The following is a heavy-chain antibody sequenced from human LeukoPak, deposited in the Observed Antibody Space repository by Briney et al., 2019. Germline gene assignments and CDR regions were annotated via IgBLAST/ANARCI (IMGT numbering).Heavy chain of an antibody. V-gene: IGHV1-69-2*01. CDR2: VDPENGET. Sequence: ASVKVSCKASGDTFTDYYMHWVQQAPGKGLEWMGRVDPENGETLFAEKFQGRVTITADTSIDTTYMDLSSLRFEDTAVYYCARESYYPETTGSSIYYFDSWGQGTLVSVSS. CDR1: GDTFTDYY. J-gene: IGHJ4*02. CDR3: ARESYYPETTGSSIYYFDS. D-gene: IGHD1-26*01.